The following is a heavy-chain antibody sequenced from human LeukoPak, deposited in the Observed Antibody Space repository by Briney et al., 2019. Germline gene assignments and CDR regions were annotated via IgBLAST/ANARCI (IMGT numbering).Heavy chain of an antibody. Sequence: GGSLRLSCAASGFTFSSYAMSWVRQAPGKGLKWVSAISGSGGSTYYADSVKGRFTISRDNSKNTLYLQMNSLRAEDTAVYYCAKGRIMITFGGPDYWGQGTLVTVSS. CDR1: GFTFSSYA. D-gene: IGHD3-16*01. J-gene: IGHJ4*02. CDR2: ISGSGGST. V-gene: IGHV3-23*01. CDR3: AKGRIMITFGGPDY.